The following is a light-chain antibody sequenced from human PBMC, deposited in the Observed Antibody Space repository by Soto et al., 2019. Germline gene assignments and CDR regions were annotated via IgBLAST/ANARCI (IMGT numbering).Light chain of an antibody. V-gene: IGKV1-27*01. Sequence: DIQMTQAPSSLSASVGDRVTITCRASQGISNYLAWYQQKPGKVPTLLIYAASTLQSVVPSRFTGSGSWTHCTLTISNLQPEDVATYYCQKYNSAHQTFSHETKVEIK. J-gene: IGKJ1*01. CDR3: QKYNSAHQT. CDR1: QGISNY. CDR2: AAS.